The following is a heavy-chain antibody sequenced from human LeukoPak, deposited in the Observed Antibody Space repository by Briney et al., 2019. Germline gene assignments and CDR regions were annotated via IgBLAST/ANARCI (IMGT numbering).Heavy chain of an antibody. CDR2: INHSGST. Sequence: SETLSLTCAVYGGSFSGYYWSWIRQPPGKGLEWIGEINHSGSTNYNPSLESRVTISVDTSKNQFSLKLSSVTAADTAVYYCARESGYCSSTSCYEYFDYWGQGTLVTVSS. J-gene: IGHJ4*02. V-gene: IGHV4-34*01. D-gene: IGHD2-2*01. CDR3: ARESGYCSSTSCYEYFDY. CDR1: GGSFSGYY.